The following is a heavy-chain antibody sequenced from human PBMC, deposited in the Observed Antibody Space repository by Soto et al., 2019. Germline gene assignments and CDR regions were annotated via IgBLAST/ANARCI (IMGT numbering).Heavy chain of an antibody. CDR3: ARSVYTNYYYYYGLDV. CDR1: GFTFSAYS. D-gene: IGHD3-16*01. V-gene: IGHV3-21*01. J-gene: IGHJ6*02. Sequence: GGSLTLSCVASGFTFSAYSMNWVRQAPGKGLEWVSSISSSSIYIYYTDSVKGRFTISRDNAKNSLYLQMNNLRAEDTAVYYCARSVYTNYYYYYGLDVWGQGTTVTVS. CDR2: ISSSSIYI.